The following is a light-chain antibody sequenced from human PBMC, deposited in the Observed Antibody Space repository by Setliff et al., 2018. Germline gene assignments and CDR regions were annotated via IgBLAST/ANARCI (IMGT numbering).Light chain of an antibody. CDR1: ESISSSS. Sequence: EIVLTQSPGTLSSSPGERATLSCRASESISSSSLSWYQQKGGQPPRLLIYGGSNRAAGIPDRFRGSGSGTDFTLVITALEPEDFAVYICQQYGRSPPQYTFGQGTKVDIK. CDR2: GGS. CDR3: QQYGRSPPQYT. J-gene: IGKJ2*01. V-gene: IGKV3-20*01.